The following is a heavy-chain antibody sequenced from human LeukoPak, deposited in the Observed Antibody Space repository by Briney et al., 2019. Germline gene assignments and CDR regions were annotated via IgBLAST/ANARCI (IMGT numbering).Heavy chain of an antibody. CDR2: INPNSGGI. V-gene: IGHV1-2*06. Sequence: GASVKVSCKASGYTFTGYYMYWVRQAPGQGLEWMGRINPNSGGINYAQKFQGRVTMTRDTSISTVYMELSRRRSDDTAVYYCARDAENSGSYYFDYWGQGTLVTVSS. CDR1: GYTFTGYY. CDR3: ARDAENSGSYYFDY. J-gene: IGHJ4*02. D-gene: IGHD1-26*01.